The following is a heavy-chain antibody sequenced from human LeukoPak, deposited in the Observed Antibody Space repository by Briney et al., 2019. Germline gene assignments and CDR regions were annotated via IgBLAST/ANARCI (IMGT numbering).Heavy chain of an antibody. V-gene: IGHV3-23*01. CDR1: GFTFSIYA. CDR3: AKDISWEWLLSSYYYYMDV. D-gene: IGHD3-3*01. J-gene: IGHJ6*03. Sequence: PGGSLRLSCAASGFTFSIYAMSWVRQAPGKGLEWVSSIIGSGGSTYYADSVKGRFTISRDNSKNTLYLQMNSLRAEDTAVYYCAKDISWEWLLSSYYYYMDVWGKGTTVTVSS. CDR2: IIGSGGST.